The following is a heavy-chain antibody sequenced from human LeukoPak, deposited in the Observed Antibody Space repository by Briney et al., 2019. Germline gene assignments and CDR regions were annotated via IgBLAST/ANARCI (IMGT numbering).Heavy chain of an antibody. V-gene: IGHV4-59*01. J-gene: IGHJ5*02. CDR2: IYYSGST. D-gene: IGHD2-21*02. CDR1: GGSISSYY. Sequence: PETLSLTCTVSGGSISSYYWSWIRQPPGKGLEWIGYIYYSGSTNYNPSLKSRVTISVDTSKNQFSLKLSSVTAADTAIYYCARRGYGDLRWFDPWGQGTLVTVSS. CDR3: ARRGYGDLRWFDP.